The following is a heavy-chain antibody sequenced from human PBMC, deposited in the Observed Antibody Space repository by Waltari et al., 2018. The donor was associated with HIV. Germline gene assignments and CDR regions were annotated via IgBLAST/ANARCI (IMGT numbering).Heavy chain of an antibody. V-gene: IGHV3-23*01. CDR2: ISGSGGNK. CDR3: AKTVPTVTSIFEGFDV. CDR1: GFTLDKFA. J-gene: IGHJ3*01. Sequence: QLLESGGGLVQPGGSLRLSCVASGFTLDKFAMHWVRQAPGQGLEWLSSISGSGGNKFYADSVKGRISISRENSKNTVYLQINSLRVDDTAIYYCAKTVPTVTSIFEGFDVWGQGATVTVSS. D-gene: IGHD4-17*01.